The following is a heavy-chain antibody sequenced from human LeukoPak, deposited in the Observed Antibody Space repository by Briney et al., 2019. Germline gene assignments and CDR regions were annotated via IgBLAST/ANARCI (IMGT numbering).Heavy chain of an antibody. CDR1: GGTFSSYA. J-gene: IGHJ4*02. V-gene: IGHV1-69*13. D-gene: IGHD5-24*01. Sequence: SVKVSCKASGGTFSSYASSWVRQAPGQGLEWMGGIIPIFGTANYAQKFQGRVTITADESTSTAYMELSSLRSEDTAVYYCARGGDGYNYRIDYWGQGTLVTVSS. CDR3: ARGGDGYNYRIDY. CDR2: IIPIFGTA.